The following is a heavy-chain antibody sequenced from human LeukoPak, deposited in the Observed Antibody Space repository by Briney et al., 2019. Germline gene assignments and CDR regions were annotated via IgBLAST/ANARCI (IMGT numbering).Heavy chain of an antibody. CDR2: ISHSGAAI. V-gene: IGHV3-11*01. Sequence: GGSLRLSCAASGFTFSDYFMSWIRQAPGKGLEWVSYISHSGAAIFYADSVKGRFTISRDNAQNSMYLQLSSLRAEDTAAYFCVRGEASRTFDLWGQGTLVTVSS. CDR3: VRGEASRTFDL. J-gene: IGHJ3*01. D-gene: IGHD6-6*01. CDR1: GFTFSDYF.